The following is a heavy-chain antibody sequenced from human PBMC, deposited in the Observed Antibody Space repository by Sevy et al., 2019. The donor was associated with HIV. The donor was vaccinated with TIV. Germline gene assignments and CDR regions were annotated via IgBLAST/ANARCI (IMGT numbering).Heavy chain of an antibody. D-gene: IGHD3-22*01. CDR1: GFTVSSNY. CDR3: ARELAVYYDSSGPTGGMDV. CDR2: IYSGGST. V-gene: IGHV3-66*01. Sequence: GGSLRLSCAASGFTVSSNYMSWVRQAPGKGLEWVSVIYSGGSTYYADSVKGRFTISRDNSKNTLYLQMNSLRADDTAVYYCARELAVYYDSSGPTGGMDVWGQGTTVTVSS. J-gene: IGHJ6*02.